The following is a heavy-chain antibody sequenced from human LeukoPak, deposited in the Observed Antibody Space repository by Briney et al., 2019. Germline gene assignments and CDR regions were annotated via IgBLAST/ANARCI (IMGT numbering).Heavy chain of an antibody. Sequence: ASVKVSCKASGYTFTSYDINWVRQATGQGLEWMGWMNPNSGNTGYAQRFQGRVTMTRNTSISTAYMELSSLRSEDTAVYYCARGIYCSSTSCFRYYYYYMDVRGKGTTVTVSS. CDR3: ARGIYCSSTSCFRYYYYYMDV. CDR1: GYTFTSYD. CDR2: MNPNSGNT. D-gene: IGHD2-2*01. J-gene: IGHJ6*03. V-gene: IGHV1-8*01.